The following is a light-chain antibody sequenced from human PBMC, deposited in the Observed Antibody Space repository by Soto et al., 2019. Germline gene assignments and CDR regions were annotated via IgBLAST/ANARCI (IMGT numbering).Light chain of an antibody. CDR2: QNN. J-gene: IGLJ1*01. V-gene: IGLV1-51*02. Sequence: SVLRQPPSVSAAPGQKVTISCSGGSSNIGNNFVSWYQQLPGTAPKHLIYQNNTRPSGIPDRFSGSKSGTSATLAITGLQTGDEADYYCGTWDSSLSAGVFGPGTKVTVL. CDR3: GTWDSSLSAGV. CDR1: SSNIGNNF.